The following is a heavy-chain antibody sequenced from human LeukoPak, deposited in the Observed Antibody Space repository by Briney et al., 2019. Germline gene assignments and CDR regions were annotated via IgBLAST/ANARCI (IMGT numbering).Heavy chain of an antibody. D-gene: IGHD3-22*01. V-gene: IGHV3-53*01. CDR1: GFTVSSNY. CDR2: IYSGGST. CDR3: ARDSSGYYLY. J-gene: IGHJ4*02. Sequence: GGSLRLSCAASGFTVSSNYMSWVRQAPGKGLEWVSVIYSGGSTYYADSVKGRFTISRDNSKNTLYLQMNSLGAEDTAVYYCARDSSGYYLYWGQGTLVTVSS.